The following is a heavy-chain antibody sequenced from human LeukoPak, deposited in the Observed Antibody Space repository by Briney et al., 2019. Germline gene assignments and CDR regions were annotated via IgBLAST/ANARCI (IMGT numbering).Heavy chain of an antibody. V-gene: IGHV3-30*19. CDR2: ISYDGSNK. Sequence: GGSLRLSCAASGFTFSSYGMHWVRQAPGKGLEWVAVISYDGSNKYYADSVKGRFTISRDNSKNTLYLQMNSLRAEDTAVYYCARADCSSTTCYMGFDYWGQGTLVTVSS. CDR3: ARADCSSTTCYMGFDY. J-gene: IGHJ4*02. CDR1: GFTFSSYG. D-gene: IGHD2-2*02.